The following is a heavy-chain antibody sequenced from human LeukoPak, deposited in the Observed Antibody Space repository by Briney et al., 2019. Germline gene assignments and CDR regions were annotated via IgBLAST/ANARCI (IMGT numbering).Heavy chain of an antibody. CDR2: IYSGGST. CDR1: EFSVSSNY. J-gene: IGHJ4*02. V-gene: IGHV3-53*01. D-gene: IGHD2-15*01. Sequence: GGSLRLSCAASEFSVSSNYMSWVRQAPGKGLEWVSVIYSGGSTYYADSVKGRFTISRDNSKNTLYLQMNSLRAEDTAVYYCANRYCSGGSCYLDYWGQGTLVTVSS. CDR3: ANRYCSGGSCYLDY.